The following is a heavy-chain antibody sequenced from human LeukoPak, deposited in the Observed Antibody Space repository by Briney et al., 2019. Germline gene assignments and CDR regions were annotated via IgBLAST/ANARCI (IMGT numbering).Heavy chain of an antibody. V-gene: IGHV1-3*01. CDR1: GYTFTSYA. CDR3: AREFVVVPAAITPFGY. J-gene: IGHJ4*02. CDR2: INAGNGNT. Sequence: ASVKVSCKASGYTFTSYAMHWVRQAPGQRLEWMGWINAGNGNTKYSQKFQGRVTITRDTSASTAYMELSSLRSDDTAVYYCAREFVVVPAAITPFGYWGQGTLVTVSS. D-gene: IGHD2-2*02.